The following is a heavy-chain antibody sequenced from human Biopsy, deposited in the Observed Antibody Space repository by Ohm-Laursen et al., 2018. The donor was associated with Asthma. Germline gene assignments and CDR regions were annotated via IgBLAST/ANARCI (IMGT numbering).Heavy chain of an antibody. CDR1: GYTFNSAG. CDR3: ARAVDYSHYYGIDV. V-gene: IGHV1-18*01. D-gene: IGHD3-10*01. Sequence: ATVKVSCKTSGYTFNSAGITWVRQAPGQGLEWMGWISVYNGNTKVAQKLQDRVTMITDTSTSTAYMELRSLRSDDTAVYFCARAVDYSHYYGIDVWGQGTTVTV. CDR2: ISVYNGNT. J-gene: IGHJ6*02.